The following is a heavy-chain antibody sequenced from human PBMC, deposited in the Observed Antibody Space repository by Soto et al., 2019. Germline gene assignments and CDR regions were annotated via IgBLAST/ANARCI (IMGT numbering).Heavy chain of an antibody. D-gene: IGHD6-19*01. V-gene: IGHV4-34*01. CDR3: ARVDGWSGYYYGMDV. J-gene: IGHJ6*02. CDR1: GGSFSGYY. Sequence: PSETLSLTCAVYGGSFSGYYWSWIRQPPGKGLEWIGEINHSGSTNYNPSLKSRVTISVDTSKNQFSLKLSSVTAADTAVYYCARVDGWSGYYYGMDVWGQGTTVTVSS. CDR2: INHSGST.